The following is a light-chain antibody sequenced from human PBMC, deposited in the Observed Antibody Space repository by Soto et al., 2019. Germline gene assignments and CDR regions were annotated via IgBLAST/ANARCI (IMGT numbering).Light chain of an antibody. V-gene: IGLV3-1*01. CDR3: QAWDDTTGVV. CDR1: NLGERF. J-gene: IGLJ2*01. CDR2: QDY. Sequence: SYELTQPPSVSVSPGQTATITCSGDNLGERFACWYQQKTGQSPVLVIYQDYRRPSGIPERFSGSNSGNTATLSISGTQAMDEADYYCQAWDDTTGVVFGGGTKLTVL.